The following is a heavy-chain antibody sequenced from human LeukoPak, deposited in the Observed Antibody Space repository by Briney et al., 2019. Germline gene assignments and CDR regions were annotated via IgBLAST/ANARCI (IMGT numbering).Heavy chain of an antibody. D-gene: IGHD2-2*02. CDR2: INHSGST. J-gene: IGHJ3*02. Sequence: SETLSLTCAVYGGSFSGYYWSWIRQPPGKGLEWIGEINHSGSTNYNPSLKSRVTISADTSKNQFSLKLSSVTAADTAVYYCASLGYCSSTSCYRGRRDAFDIWGQGTMVTVSS. CDR3: ASLGYCSSTSCYRGRRDAFDI. V-gene: IGHV4-34*01. CDR1: GGSFSGYY.